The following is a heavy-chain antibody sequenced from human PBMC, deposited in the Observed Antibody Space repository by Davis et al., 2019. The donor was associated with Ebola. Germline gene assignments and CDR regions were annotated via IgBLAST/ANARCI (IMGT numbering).Heavy chain of an antibody. Sequence: SQTLSLTCAVYGGSFSGYYWSWIRQPPGKGLEWIGEINHSGSTNYNPSLKSRVTISVDTSKNQFSLKLSSVTAADTAVYYCAARKGWFDPWGQGTLVTVSS. CDR2: INHSGST. CDR3: AARKGWFDP. V-gene: IGHV4-34*01. CDR1: GGSFSGYY. D-gene: IGHD1-14*01. J-gene: IGHJ5*02.